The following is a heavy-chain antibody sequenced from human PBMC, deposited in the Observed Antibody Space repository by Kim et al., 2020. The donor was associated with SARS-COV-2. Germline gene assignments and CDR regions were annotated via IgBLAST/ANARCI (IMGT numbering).Heavy chain of an antibody. Sequence: ASVKVSCKASGYTFTSYGISWVRQAPGQGLEWMGWISAYNGNTNYAQKLQGRVTMTTDTSTSTAYMELRSLRSDDTAVYYCARDLEPSGWAYYYGMDVWGQGTTVTVSS. D-gene: IGHD6-19*01. CDR1: GYTFTSYG. J-gene: IGHJ6*02. CDR2: ISAYNGNT. V-gene: IGHV1-18*01. CDR3: ARDLEPSGWAYYYGMDV.